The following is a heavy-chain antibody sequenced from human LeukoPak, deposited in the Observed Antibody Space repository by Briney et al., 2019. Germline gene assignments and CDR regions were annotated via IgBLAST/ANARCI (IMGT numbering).Heavy chain of an antibody. CDR2: IYHTGST. CDR1: GGSLSSINW. J-gene: IGHJ4*02. V-gene: IGHV4-4*02. CDR3: ARVGYHYYDSTGYSNFDY. Sequence: PSETLSLTCAVSGGSLSSINWWSWVRQAPGKGLEWIGEIYHTGSTNYNPSLKSRVTISVDKSKNHFSLNLSSVTAADTAVYYCARVGYHYYDSTGYSNFDYWGQGTLVTVSS. D-gene: IGHD3-22*01.